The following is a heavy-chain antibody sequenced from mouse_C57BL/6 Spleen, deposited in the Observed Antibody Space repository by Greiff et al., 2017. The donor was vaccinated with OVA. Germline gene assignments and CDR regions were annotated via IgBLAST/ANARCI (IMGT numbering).Heavy chain of an antibody. J-gene: IGHJ2*01. CDR2: IYPGNSDT. D-gene: IGHD1-1*01. V-gene: IGHV1-5*01. CDR1: GYTFTSYW. Sequence: VQLQQSGTVLARPGASVKMSCKTSGYTFTSYWMHWVKQRPGQGLEWIGAIYPGNSDTSYNQKFKGKAKLTAVTSASTAYMELSSLTNEDSAVYYCTPITTVVEYYCDYWGQGTTLTVSS. CDR3: TPITTVVEYYCDY.